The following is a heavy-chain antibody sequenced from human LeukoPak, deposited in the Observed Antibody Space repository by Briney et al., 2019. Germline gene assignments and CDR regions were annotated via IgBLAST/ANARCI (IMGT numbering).Heavy chain of an antibody. CDR2: ISAYNGNT. V-gene: IGHV1-18*01. J-gene: IGHJ6*03. CDR3: ARDGTISDYYYYMDV. Sequence: GASVKVSCNASGYTFSNYGISWVRQAPGQGLEWRGWISAYNGNTNYAQKLQGRVTMTTDTSTSTAYMELRSLRSDDTAVYYCARDGTISDYYYYMDVWGKGTTVTVSS. D-gene: IGHD1-7*01. CDR1: GYTFSNYG.